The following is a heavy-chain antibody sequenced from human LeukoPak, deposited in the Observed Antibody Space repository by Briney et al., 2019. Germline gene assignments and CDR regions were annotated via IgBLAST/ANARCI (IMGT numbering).Heavy chain of an antibody. CDR1: GFTFSSYA. V-gene: IGHV3-23*01. D-gene: IGHD5-12*01. J-gene: IGHJ4*02. Sequence: PGGSLRLSCAASGFTFSSYAMSWVRQAPGKGLEWVSAISGSGGSTYYADSVKGRFTISRNNSKNTLYLQMNSLSAEDTAVYYCAQARSSSGYGPLGLYWGQGTLVTVSS. CDR3: AQARSSSGYGPLGLY. CDR2: ISGSGGST.